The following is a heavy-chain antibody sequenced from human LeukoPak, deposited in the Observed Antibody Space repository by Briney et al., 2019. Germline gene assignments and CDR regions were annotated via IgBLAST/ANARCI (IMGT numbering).Heavy chain of an antibody. V-gene: IGHV3-23*01. D-gene: IGHD3/OR15-3a*01. CDR2: ISGNGDDA. Sequence: GGSLRLSCAASGFWFSNYGINWVRQAPGKGLEWVPVISGNGDDALYADSVKGRFRISRDNSKNTVYLQMNSLRADDTAVYYCAKRDWPYYFDYWGQGTLVAVSS. CDR3: AKRDWPYYFDY. CDR1: GFWFSNYG. J-gene: IGHJ4*02.